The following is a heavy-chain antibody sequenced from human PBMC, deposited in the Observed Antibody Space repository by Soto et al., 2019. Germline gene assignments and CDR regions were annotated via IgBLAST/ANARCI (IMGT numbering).Heavy chain of an antibody. J-gene: IGHJ4*02. Sequence: TSETLSLTCTVSGGSISSYYWSWIRQPPGKGLEWIGYIYYSGSTNYNPSLKSRVTISVDTSKNQFSLKLSSVTAADTAVYYCARLGDGVSRRAEFDYWGQGTLVTVSS. CDR1: GGSISSYY. D-gene: IGHD4-17*01. V-gene: IGHV4-59*01. CDR2: IYYSGST. CDR3: ARLGDGVSRRAEFDY.